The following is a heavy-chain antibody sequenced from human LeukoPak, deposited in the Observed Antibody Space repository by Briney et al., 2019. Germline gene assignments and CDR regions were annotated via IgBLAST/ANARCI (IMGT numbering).Heavy chain of an antibody. CDR3: ARHLRSFPDY. Sequence: ASETLSLTCTFSGDSIRSYYWSWIRQPPGKGLEWLGYIYYSGTTNYNPSLKSRLTMSLDTSKKHLSLRLTSVSAADTAVYYCARHLRSFPDYWGQGTLVTVSS. V-gene: IGHV4-59*08. CDR2: IYYSGTT. J-gene: IGHJ4*02. CDR1: GDSIRSYY. D-gene: IGHD3-3*02.